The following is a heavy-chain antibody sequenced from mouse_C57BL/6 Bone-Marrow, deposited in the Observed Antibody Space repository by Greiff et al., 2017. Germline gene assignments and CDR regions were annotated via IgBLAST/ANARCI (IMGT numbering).Heavy chain of an antibody. CDR1: GYTFTSYW. J-gene: IGHJ1*03. CDR3: ASSSYYYGSSKGYFDF. Sequence: VQLQQPGAELVRPGTSVKLSCKASGYTFTSYWMHWVKQRPGQGLEWIGVIDPSDSYTNYNQKFKGKATLTVDNSSSTAYMQLSSLTYEDSAVYYCASSSYYYGSSKGYFDFWGKGTTVTVSS. V-gene: IGHV1-59*01. D-gene: IGHD1-1*01. CDR2: IDPSDSYT.